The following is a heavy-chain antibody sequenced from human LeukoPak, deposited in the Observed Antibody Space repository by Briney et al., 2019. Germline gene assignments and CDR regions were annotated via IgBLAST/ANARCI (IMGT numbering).Heavy chain of an antibody. CDR2: ITTKPNNYAT. J-gene: IGHJ4*02. CDR1: GFTFSGSP. Sequence: RGSLTLSCAASGFTFSGSPMHWVRQASGKGLEWVGRITTKPNNYATVYAASVKGRFTISRDDSKNTAYLQMNSLKTEDTAVYYCAGGSGWYSPDYWGQGTLVTVSS. CDR3: AGGSGWYSPDY. V-gene: IGHV3-73*01. D-gene: IGHD6-19*01.